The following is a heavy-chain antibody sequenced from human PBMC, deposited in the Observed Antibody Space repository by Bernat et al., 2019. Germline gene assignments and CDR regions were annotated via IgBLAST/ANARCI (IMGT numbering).Heavy chain of an antibody. CDR3: ARDGRGDGLHAFDI. D-gene: IGHD5-24*01. Sequence: EVQLVESGGGLVQPGGSLRLSCVVSEFFSSYWMSWVRQAPGKGLEWVANIKQDGSEKYYVDSVKGRFSISRDNAKNSLYLQMNSLRAEDTAVYYCARDGRGDGLHAFDIWGQGTMVTVSS. CDR2: IKQDGSEK. J-gene: IGHJ3*02. CDR1: EFFSSYW. V-gene: IGHV3-7*01.